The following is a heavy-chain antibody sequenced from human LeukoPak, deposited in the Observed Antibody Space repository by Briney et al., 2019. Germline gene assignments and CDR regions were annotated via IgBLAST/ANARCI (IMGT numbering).Heavy chain of an antibody. J-gene: IGHJ4*02. Sequence: PGGSLRLSCAASGFTVSINYMSWARQAPGKGLEWVSVIYSGGSTYYADSVKGRFTISGDNSKNTLYLQMNSLRAEDTAVYYCARETSDAYGSGSAFDYWGQGTLVTVSS. V-gene: IGHV3-53*01. CDR2: IYSGGST. CDR1: GFTVSINY. D-gene: IGHD3-10*01. CDR3: ARETSDAYGSGSAFDY.